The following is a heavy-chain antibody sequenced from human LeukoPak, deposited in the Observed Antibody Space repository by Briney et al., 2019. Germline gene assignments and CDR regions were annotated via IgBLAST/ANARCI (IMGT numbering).Heavy chain of an antibody. V-gene: IGHV3-23*01. Sequence: GGSLRLSCEVSGFTFSTYAMSWVRQAPGKGLEWVSVISGSGGSTYYADSVKGRFTISRDNSKNTLYLQMNSLRAEDTAVYYCAKDGSSSGYPYYMDVWGKGTTVTVFS. J-gene: IGHJ6*03. D-gene: IGHD5-12*01. CDR2: ISGSGGST. CDR1: GFTFSTYA. CDR3: AKDGSSSGYPYYMDV.